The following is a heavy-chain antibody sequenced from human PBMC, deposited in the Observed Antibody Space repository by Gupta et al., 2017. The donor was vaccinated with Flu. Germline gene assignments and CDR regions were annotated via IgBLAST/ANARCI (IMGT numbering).Heavy chain of an antibody. V-gene: IGHV3-30*18. CDR3: AKMALYYDSSGYYINRTHFDY. CDR2: ISYDGSNK. CDR1: GFTFSSYG. Sequence: QVQLVESGGGVVQPGRSLRLSCAASGFTFSSYGMHWVRQAPGKGLEWVAVISYDGSNKYYADSVKGRFTIARDNSKNTLYLQMNSLRAEDTAVYYCAKMALYYDSSGYYINRTHFDYWGQGTLVTVSS. J-gene: IGHJ4*02. D-gene: IGHD3-22*01.